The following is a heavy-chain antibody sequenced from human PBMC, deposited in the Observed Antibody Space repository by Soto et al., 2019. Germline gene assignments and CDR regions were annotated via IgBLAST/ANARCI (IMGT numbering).Heavy chain of an antibody. CDR3: AKDAHCTSGVCYFDY. D-gene: IGHD2-8*01. CDR1: GFTFTSYA. V-gene: IGHV3-23*01. CDR2: ISSSDDST. Sequence: QPGGSLRLSCTVSGFTFTSYAMSWVRQAPGKGLEWVSGISSSDDSTYYADSVKGRFTISRDNSKNTLYLQMNSLRAEDTAVYYCAKDAHCTSGVCYFDYWGQGTPVTVSS. J-gene: IGHJ4*02.